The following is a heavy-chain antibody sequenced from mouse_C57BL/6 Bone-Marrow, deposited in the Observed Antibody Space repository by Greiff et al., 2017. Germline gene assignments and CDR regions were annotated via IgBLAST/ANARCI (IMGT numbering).Heavy chain of an antibody. J-gene: IGHJ2*01. CDR1: GFNIKNTY. Sequence: EVKLQESVAELVRPGASVKLSCTASGFNIKNTYMHWVKQRPEQGLEWIGRIDPANGNTKYAPKFQGKATITADTSSNTAYLQLSSLTSEDTVIYYCAGVLLRYYYFDYWGQGTTLTVSS. CDR3: AGVLLRYYYFDY. D-gene: IGHD1-1*01. CDR2: IDPANGNT. V-gene: IGHV14-3*01.